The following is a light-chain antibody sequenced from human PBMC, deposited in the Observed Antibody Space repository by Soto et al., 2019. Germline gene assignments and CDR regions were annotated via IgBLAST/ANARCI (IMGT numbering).Light chain of an antibody. Sequence: SVLTQPPSASGTPGQKVFISCSGSSSNNGGTNYAYWYQQLPGAAPKLLMHSNNLRPSGVPERISGSKFGTAASLAISGLRSEDEAVYYCASWDDRLGAVIFGGGTKLTVL. V-gene: IGLV1-47*02. J-gene: IGLJ2*01. CDR2: SNN. CDR3: ASWDDRLGAVI. CDR1: SSNNGGTNY.